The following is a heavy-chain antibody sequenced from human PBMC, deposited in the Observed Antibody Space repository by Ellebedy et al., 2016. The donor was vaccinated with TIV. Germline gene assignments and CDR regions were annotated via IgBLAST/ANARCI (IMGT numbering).Heavy chain of an antibody. V-gene: IGHV3-33*01. Sequence: GESLKISCAASGFTFSSYGMHWVRQAPGKGLEWVAVIWYDGSNKYYADSVKGRFTISRDNSKNTLYLQMNSLRAEDTAVYYCARDGDGGSCCGYYYGMDVWGQGTTVTVSS. CDR3: ARDGDGGSCCGYYYGMDV. J-gene: IGHJ6*02. CDR2: IWYDGSNK. D-gene: IGHD2-15*01. CDR1: GFTFSSYG.